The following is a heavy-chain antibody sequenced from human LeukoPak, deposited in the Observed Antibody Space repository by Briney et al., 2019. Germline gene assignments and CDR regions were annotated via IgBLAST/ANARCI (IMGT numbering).Heavy chain of an antibody. D-gene: IGHD3-16*01. J-gene: IGHJ6*03. CDR3: GRDGGGYSYYYMDV. V-gene: IGHV3-11*01. CDR2: ISGSGYTI. Sequence: GGSLRLSCAASGFTFSDYYMNWSRQAPGEGLEWSSSISGSGYTIYYAESVKGRFTISRDNAKNSLYLQMNSLRSDNTAVYYCGRDGGGYSYYYMDVWGKGTPVTVSS. CDR1: GFTFSDYY.